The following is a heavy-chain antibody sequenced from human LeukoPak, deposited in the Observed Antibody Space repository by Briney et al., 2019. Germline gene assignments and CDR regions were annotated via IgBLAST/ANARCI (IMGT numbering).Heavy chain of an antibody. CDR1: GGSLRSSGHW. Sequence: SETLSLTCTVSGGSLRSSGHWWVWIRQPPGKGLEWIGSIHYSGKVYYNPSLKSRVTTSVDTSKNQFSLKLSSLTAADTAVYYCARQSGAYGRVDYWGQGTLVTVSS. D-gene: IGHD3-10*01. J-gene: IGHJ4*02. V-gene: IGHV4-39*01. CDR3: ARQSGAYGRVDY. CDR2: IHYSGKV.